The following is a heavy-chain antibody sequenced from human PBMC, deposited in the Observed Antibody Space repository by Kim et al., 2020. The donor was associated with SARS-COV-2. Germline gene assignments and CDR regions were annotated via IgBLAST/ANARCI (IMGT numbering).Heavy chain of an antibody. D-gene: IGHD3-22*01. V-gene: IGHV4-39*01. J-gene: IGHJ4*02. CDR1: GGSISSSFNY. Sequence: SETLSLTCTVSGGSISSSFNYWGWIRQPPGKGLEWIGSVYHSGSTYDSQSLKSRVTVSVDTSKNEFYLKVTSVTAADTAVYFCARLPHDSSGYVDSWGPGILVPVSS. CDR3: ARLPHDSSGYVDS. CDR2: VYHSGST.